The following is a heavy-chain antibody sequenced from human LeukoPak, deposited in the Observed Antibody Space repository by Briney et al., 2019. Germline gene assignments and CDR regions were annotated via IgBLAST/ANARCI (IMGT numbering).Heavy chain of an antibody. J-gene: IGHJ4*02. CDR2: IDGDGSST. V-gene: IGHV3-74*01. Sequence: PGGSLRLSCAASGFTLSSYWMHWVRQAPGKGLVWVSRIDGDGSSTSYADSVKGRFTISRDNAKNTLYLQMNSLRAEDTAVYYCARTIVGAAFDYWGQGTLVTVSS. D-gene: IGHD1-26*01. CDR3: ARTIVGAAFDY. CDR1: GFTLSSYW.